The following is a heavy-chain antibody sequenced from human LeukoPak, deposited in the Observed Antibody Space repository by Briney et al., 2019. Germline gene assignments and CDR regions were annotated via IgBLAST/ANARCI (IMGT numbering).Heavy chain of an antibody. D-gene: IGHD2-21*01. J-gene: IGHJ4*02. CDR2: IYYSGST. Sequence: SETLSLTCTVSGGSISSYYWSWIRQPPGKGLEWIGYIYYSGSTNYNPSLNSRVTMSVDTSKNQFSLKLTSVTAADTAVYYCARGGEHPPPDSWDQGTLVTVSS. V-gene: IGHV4-59*01. CDR3: ARGGEHPPPDS. CDR1: GGSISSYY.